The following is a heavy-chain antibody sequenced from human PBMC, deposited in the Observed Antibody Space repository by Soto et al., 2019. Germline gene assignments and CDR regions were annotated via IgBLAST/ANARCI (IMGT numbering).Heavy chain of an antibody. CDR1: GFTFSSYA. D-gene: IGHD2-21*01. J-gene: IGHJ4*02. V-gene: IGHV3-30-3*01. CDR2: ISYDGSNK. CDR3: ARDQLKFGGGDFDY. Sequence: ESGGGVVQPGRSLRLSCAASGFTFSSYAMHWVRQAPGKGLEWVAVISYDGSNKYYADSVKGRFTISRDNSKNTLYLQMNSLRAEDTAVYYCARDQLKFGGGDFDYWGQGTLVTVSS.